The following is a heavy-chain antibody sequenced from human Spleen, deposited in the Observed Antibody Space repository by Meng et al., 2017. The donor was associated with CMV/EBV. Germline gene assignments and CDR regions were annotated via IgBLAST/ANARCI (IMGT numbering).Heavy chain of an antibody. CDR2: ISGGVGTT. J-gene: IGHJ2*01. V-gene: IGHV3-23*01. Sequence: FTFTNDAMGWVRQAPGRGLEWVSAISGGVGTTYYADSVKGRLTISRDDSKNTLNLQMNSLRAEDTAVYYCAKYSHGDKTAFWYFDLWGRGTLVTVSS. CDR3: AKYSHGDKTAFWYFDL. CDR1: FTFTNDA. D-gene: IGHD2-15*01.